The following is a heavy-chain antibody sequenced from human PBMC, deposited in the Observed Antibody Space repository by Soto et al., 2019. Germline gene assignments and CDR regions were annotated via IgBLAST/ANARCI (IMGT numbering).Heavy chain of an antibody. V-gene: IGHV4-30-4*01. CDR2: IQNRGST. Sequence: SETLSLTCTVSAGSISSGDYYWSWIRQSPGKGLEWIGYIQNRGSTYYNPTLKSRITISVDTSKSQFSLRLSSVTAADTAVYFCARRRGHSYPPSFWGQGTLVTVSS. D-gene: IGHD5-18*01. CDR3: ARRRGHSYPPSF. J-gene: IGHJ1*01. CDR1: AGSISSGDYY.